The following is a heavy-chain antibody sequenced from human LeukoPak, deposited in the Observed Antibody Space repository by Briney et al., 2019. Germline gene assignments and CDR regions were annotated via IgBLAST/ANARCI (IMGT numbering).Heavy chain of an antibody. Sequence: GGSLRLSCEASGIGFSSYAMGWVRQAPGKGPEWVSVIRESGGSTAYADSVTGRFTISRDNSKKTLYLQMNSLRAEDTAVYYCAKDAYSSSWYYFDYWGQGTLVTVSS. CDR2: IRESGGST. CDR3: AKDAYSSSWYYFDY. V-gene: IGHV3-23*01. D-gene: IGHD6-13*01. CDR1: GIGFSSYA. J-gene: IGHJ4*02.